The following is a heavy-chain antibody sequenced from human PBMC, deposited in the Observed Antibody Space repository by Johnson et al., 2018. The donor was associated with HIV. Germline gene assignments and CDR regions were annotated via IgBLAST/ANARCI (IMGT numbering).Heavy chain of an antibody. V-gene: IGHV3-74*02. Sequence: EVQLVESGGGLVQPGGSLRLSCAASGFTFSDYYMSWVRQAPGKGLVWVSRINSDGSTITYADSVKGRFTISRDNAKNTLYLQMNSLRAEDTAVYYCASGYSSGWYAVDAFDIWGQGTMVTVSS. CDR1: GFTFSDYY. CDR2: INSDGSTI. CDR3: ASGYSSGWYAVDAFDI. D-gene: IGHD6-19*01. J-gene: IGHJ3*02.